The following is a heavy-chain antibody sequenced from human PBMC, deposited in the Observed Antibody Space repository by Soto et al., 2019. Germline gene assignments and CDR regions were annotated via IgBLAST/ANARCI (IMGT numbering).Heavy chain of an antibody. CDR3: VKGIRNYWARDY. J-gene: IGHJ4*01. CDR2: ISYDGSSK. CDR1: GFTFSNYG. D-gene: IGHD1-7*01. V-gene: IGHV3-30*18. Sequence: QVQLVESGGGVVQPGRSLRLSCAASGFTFSNYGMYWVRQAPGKGLEWMAFISYDGSSKFYADPMTGRHTIARDTSKNTLYLPRISLRAECTAVYYWVKGIRNYWARDYSGHGALGTVSS.